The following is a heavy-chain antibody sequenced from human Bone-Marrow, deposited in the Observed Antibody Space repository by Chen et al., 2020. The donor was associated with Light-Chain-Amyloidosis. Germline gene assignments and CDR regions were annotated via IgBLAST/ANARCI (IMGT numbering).Heavy chain of an antibody. CDR3: VRGQDDFFGMDV. Sequence: EVQLVESGGGLVQPGGSLTLSCAASGFTFGRFDMHWVRHVRGRGLECVSAIGPAGSPYYGCTVKGRFTISRENAKNSLYLQMDSLRAGDTAIYYCVRGQDDFFGMDVWGQGTTVTVSS. J-gene: IGHJ6*02. CDR2: IGPAGSP. CDR1: GFTFGRFD. V-gene: IGHV3-13*05.